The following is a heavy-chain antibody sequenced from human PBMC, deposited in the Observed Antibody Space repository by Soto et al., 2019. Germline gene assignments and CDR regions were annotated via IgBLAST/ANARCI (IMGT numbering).Heavy chain of an antibody. V-gene: IGHV4-39*02. CDR2: IYYSGST. Sequence: QLQLQESGPGLVKPSETLSLTCSVSGGSISSSSYFWGWIRQPPGKGLEWIGSIYYSGSTYYNPSPNTPFPVSVHTSPSPSSLTLRSVPAADTPVYYSATPPTSFSFYPFCQGTLVTLSS. CDR1: GGSISSSSYF. J-gene: IGHJ5*02. CDR3: ATPPTSFSFYP.